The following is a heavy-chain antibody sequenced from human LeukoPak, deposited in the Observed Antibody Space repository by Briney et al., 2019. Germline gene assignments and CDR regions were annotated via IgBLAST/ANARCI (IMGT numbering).Heavy chain of an antibody. CDR1: GYSFTNYW. V-gene: IGHV5-51*01. CDR2: IYPGDSDT. Sequence: GESLQISCKGSGYSFTNYWIGWVRQMPGKGLEWMGIIYPGDSDTRYSPSFQGQVTISADKSISTAYLQWSSLKASDTAMYYCARRRDLYSGSYYPFDYWGQGTLVTVSS. J-gene: IGHJ4*02. CDR3: ARRRDLYSGSYYPFDY. D-gene: IGHD1-26*01.